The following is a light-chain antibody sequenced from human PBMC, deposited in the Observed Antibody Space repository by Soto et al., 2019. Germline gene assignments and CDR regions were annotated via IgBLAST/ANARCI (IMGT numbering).Light chain of an antibody. Sequence: EIVLTQSPATLSLSPGERATLSCRARQSVSSYLAWYQQKPGQAPRLLIYDASNRATGIPARFSGSVSGTDFPLTISSREPEDFAVYYCQQRSNWPPIFTFGPGTKVDIK. CDR2: DAS. J-gene: IGKJ3*01. CDR3: QQRSNWPPIFT. V-gene: IGKV3-11*01. CDR1: QSVSSY.